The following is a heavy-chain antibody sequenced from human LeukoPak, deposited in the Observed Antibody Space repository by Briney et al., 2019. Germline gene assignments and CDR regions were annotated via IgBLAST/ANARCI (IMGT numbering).Heavy chain of an antibody. D-gene: IGHD3-22*01. V-gene: IGHV1-2*02. CDR2: INPNSGGT. Sequence: ASVKVSCKASGYTFTGYYMHWVRQAPGQGLERMGWINPNSGGTNYAQKFQGRVTMTRYTSISTAYMELSRLRSDDTAVYYCARDLYDSSGTDAFDIWGQGAMVTVSS. J-gene: IGHJ3*02. CDR3: ARDLYDSSGTDAFDI. CDR1: GYTFTGYY.